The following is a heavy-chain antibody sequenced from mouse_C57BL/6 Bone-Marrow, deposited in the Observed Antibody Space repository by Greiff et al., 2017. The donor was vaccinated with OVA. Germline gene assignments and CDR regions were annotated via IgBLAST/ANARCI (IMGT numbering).Heavy chain of an antibody. CDR3: ARGFITDY. V-gene: IGHV1-52*01. Sequence: LVGPGSSVKLSCKASGYTFTSYWMHWVKQRPIQGLEWIGNIDPSDSETHYNQKFKDKATLTVDKSSSTAYMQLSSLTSEDSAVYYCARGFITDYWGQGTTLTVSS. J-gene: IGHJ2*01. CDR1: GYTFTSYW. D-gene: IGHD1-1*01. CDR2: IDPSDSET.